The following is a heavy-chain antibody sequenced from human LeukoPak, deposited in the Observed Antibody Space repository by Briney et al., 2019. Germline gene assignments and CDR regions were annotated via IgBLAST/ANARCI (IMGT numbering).Heavy chain of an antibody. V-gene: IGHV4-4*07. Sequence: SETLSLTCTVSGGSISNYYWNWIRQPAGKGLEWIGRIYTSGSTSYNSSLKSRVTMSVDTSKNQFSLKLSSVTAADTAVYYCARDVGGYNYGYSLDYWGQGTLVSVSS. CDR3: ARDVGGYNYGYSLDY. CDR2: IYTSGST. CDR1: GGSISNYY. D-gene: IGHD5-18*01. J-gene: IGHJ4*02.